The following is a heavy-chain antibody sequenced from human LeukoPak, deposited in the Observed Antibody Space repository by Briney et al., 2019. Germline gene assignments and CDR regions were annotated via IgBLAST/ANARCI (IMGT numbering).Heavy chain of an antibody. V-gene: IGHV3-74*01. J-gene: IGHJ4*02. CDR2: VNSDGSST. Sequence: GGSLRLSCAASGFTFSSYWMHWVRQAPGKGLVWVSHVNSDGSSTYYAGSVKGRFTISRDNAKNTLYLQMNSLRAEDTAVYYCARDLSSYGFDYWSQGNLVTVSS. CDR3: ARDLSSYGFDY. D-gene: IGHD5-18*01. CDR1: GFTFSSYW.